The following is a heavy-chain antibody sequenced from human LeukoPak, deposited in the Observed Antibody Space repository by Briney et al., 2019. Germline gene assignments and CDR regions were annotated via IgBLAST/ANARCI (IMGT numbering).Heavy chain of an antibody. D-gene: IGHD3-3*01. J-gene: IGHJ4*02. V-gene: IGHV1-69*06. CDR2: IIPIFGTA. Sequence: ASVKVSCKASGGTFSSYAISWVRQAPGQGLEWMGGIIPIFGTANYAQKFQGRVTMTEDTSADTAYMELSSLRSEDTAVYYCAADFWSGYYGYWGQGTLVTVSS. CDR1: GGTFSSYA. CDR3: AADFWSGYYGY.